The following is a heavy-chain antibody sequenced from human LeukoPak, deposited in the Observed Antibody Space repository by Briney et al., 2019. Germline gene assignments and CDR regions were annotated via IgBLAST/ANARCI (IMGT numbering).Heavy chain of an antibody. CDR1: GYSISSDYY. V-gene: IGHV4-38-2*02. CDR3: ARGYYDSSGVDY. Sequence: SGTLSLTCTVSGYSISSDYYWGWIRQPPGKGLEWIGSIFHTGSTYYNPSLKSRITISVDRSKNQFSLKLSSVTAADTAVYYCARGYYDSSGVDYWGQGTLVTVSS. CDR2: IFHTGST. J-gene: IGHJ4*02. D-gene: IGHD3-22*01.